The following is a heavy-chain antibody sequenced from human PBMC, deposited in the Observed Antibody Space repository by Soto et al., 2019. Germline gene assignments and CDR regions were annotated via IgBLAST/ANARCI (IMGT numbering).Heavy chain of an antibody. J-gene: IGHJ6*02. Sequence: SETLSLTCTVSGVSVTNFYGSWIRQPPGKRLEWIGYIHYSGSTNYNPSLESRVTISLDTSKNQFSLKLSSVTAADTAVYYCARSSMIVASGMDVWGQGTTVTVSS. V-gene: IGHV4-59*08. CDR2: IHYSGST. CDR1: GVSVTNFY. D-gene: IGHD3-22*01. CDR3: ARSSMIVASGMDV.